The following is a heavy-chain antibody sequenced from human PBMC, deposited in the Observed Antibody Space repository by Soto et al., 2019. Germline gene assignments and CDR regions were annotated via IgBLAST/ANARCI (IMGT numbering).Heavy chain of an antibody. Sequence: SETLSLTCTVSGGSVSSGSYYWSWIRQPPGKGLEWIGYIYYSGSTNYNPSLKSRVTISVDTSKNQFSLKLSSVTAADTAVYYCARSYDILTGPGYWGQGTLVTVSS. CDR2: IYYSGST. CDR1: GGSVSSGSYY. J-gene: IGHJ4*02. D-gene: IGHD3-9*01. V-gene: IGHV4-61*01. CDR3: ARSYDILTGPGY.